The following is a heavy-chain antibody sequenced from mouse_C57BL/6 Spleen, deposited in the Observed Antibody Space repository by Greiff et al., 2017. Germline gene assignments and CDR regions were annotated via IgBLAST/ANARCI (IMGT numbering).Heavy chain of an antibody. CDR3: AREEYDYDGVRYYFDY. D-gene: IGHD2-4*01. V-gene: IGHV3-6*01. CDR2: ISYDGIN. Sequence: EVQLVESGPGLVKPSPSLSLTCSVTGYSITSGYYWNWIRQFPGNKLEWMGYISYDGINNYNPSLKNRISITRDTSKNQFFLKLNSVTTEDTATYYCAREEYDYDGVRYYFDYWGQGTTLTVSS. CDR1: GYSITSGYY. J-gene: IGHJ2*01.